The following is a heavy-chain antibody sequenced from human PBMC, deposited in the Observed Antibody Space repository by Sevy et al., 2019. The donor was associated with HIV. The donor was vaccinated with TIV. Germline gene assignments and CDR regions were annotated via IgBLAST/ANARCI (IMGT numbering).Heavy chain of an antibody. CDR2: ISSRSSYI. CDR1: GFTFSDYY. Sequence: RGSLRLSCAASGFTFSDYYMNWVRQAPGKGLERVSSISSRSSYIHYADSVRGRFTISRDNAKNSLYLQMNSLRVDDTAVYFCARDWGCSSTSCLLYFDSWGQGALVTVSS. CDR3: ARDWGCSSTSCLLYFDS. V-gene: IGHV3-21*01. J-gene: IGHJ4*02. D-gene: IGHD2-2*01.